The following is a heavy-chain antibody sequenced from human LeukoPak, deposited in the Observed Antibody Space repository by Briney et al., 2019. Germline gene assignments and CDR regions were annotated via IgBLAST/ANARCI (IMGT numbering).Heavy chain of an antibody. D-gene: IGHD3-10*01. CDR3: ARDPKTYYYGSGYYFDY. CDR2: IKQDGSEK. Sequence: GGSLRLSCAASGFTFSSYWMSWVRQAPGKGLEWVANIKQDGSEKYYVDSVKGRFTISRDNAKNSLYLQMNSLRAEDTAVYYCARDPKTYYYGSGYYFDYWGQGTLVTVSS. V-gene: IGHV3-7*01. CDR1: GFTFSSYW. J-gene: IGHJ4*02.